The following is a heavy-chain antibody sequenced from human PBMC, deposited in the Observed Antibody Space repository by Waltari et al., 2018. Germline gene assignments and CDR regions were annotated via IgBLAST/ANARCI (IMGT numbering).Heavy chain of an antibody. CDR2: ISGSGGST. J-gene: IGHJ3*02. V-gene: IGHV3-23*01. D-gene: IGHD3-3*01. CDR1: GFTFSSYA. CDR3: AKDIRFLGDAFDI. Sequence: EVQLLESGGGLVQPGGSLRLSCAASGFTFSSYAMRWVRPAPGKGLEWVSAISGSGGSTYYADSVKGRFTISRDNSKNTLYLQMNSLRAEDTAVYYCAKDIRFLGDAFDIWGQGTMVTVSS.